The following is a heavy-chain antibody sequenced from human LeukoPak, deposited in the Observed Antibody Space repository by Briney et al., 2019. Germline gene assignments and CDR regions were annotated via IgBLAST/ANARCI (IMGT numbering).Heavy chain of an antibody. CDR3: AKALGYCSGGSCEGYDY. J-gene: IGHJ4*02. CDR2: ISWNSGSI. CDR1: GFTFDDYA. D-gene: IGHD2-15*01. V-gene: IGHV3-9*01. Sequence: GGSLRLSCAASGFTFDDYAMHWVRQAPGKGLEWVSGISWNSGSIGYADSVKGRFTISRDNAKNPLYLQMNSLRAEDTALYYCAKALGYCSGGSCEGYDYWGQGTLVTVSS.